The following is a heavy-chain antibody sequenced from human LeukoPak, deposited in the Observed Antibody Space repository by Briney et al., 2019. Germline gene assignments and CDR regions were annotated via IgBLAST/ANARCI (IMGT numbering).Heavy chain of an antibody. Sequence: GGSLRLSCAASGFTFSSYWMSWVRQAPGKGLEWVANIKQDGSEKYYVDSVKGRFTISRDNAKSSLYLQMNSLRAEDTAVYYCARDGRGFGELLWYYYYYGMDVWSKGTTVTVSS. J-gene: IGHJ6*04. V-gene: IGHV3-7*03. CDR2: IKQDGSEK. D-gene: IGHD3-10*01. CDR3: ARDGRGFGELLWYYYYYGMDV. CDR1: GFTFSSYW.